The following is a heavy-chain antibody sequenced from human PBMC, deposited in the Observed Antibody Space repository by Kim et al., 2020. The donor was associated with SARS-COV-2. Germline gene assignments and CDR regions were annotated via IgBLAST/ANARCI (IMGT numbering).Heavy chain of an antibody. D-gene: IGHD6-13*01. CDR3: AKDGYSSSWYYYYGMDV. CDR2: IWYDGSNK. V-gene: IGHV3-33*06. CDR1: GFTFSSYG. J-gene: IGHJ6*02. Sequence: GGSLRLACAASGFTFSSYGMHWVRQAQGNGLEWVAGIWYDGSNKYYADSVKGRFTISRDNSKNTLYLQMNSLRAEDTAVYYCAKDGYSSSWYYYYGMDVWGQGTTVTVSS.